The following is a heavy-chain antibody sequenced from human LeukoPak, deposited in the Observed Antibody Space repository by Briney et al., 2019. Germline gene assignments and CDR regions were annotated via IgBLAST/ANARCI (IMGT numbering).Heavy chain of an antibody. J-gene: IGHJ4*02. Sequence: GESLKISCRTSGYSFTTSWIGWLRQRPGKGLEWMAIIYPADSGTKYSPSLQDQVTISVDKSISTAYLQWRSLKASDSAMYYCARQRIAGYYFDYWGQGTLVTVSS. CDR1: GYSFTTSW. CDR2: IYPADSGT. CDR3: ARQRIAGYYFDY. D-gene: IGHD6-13*01. V-gene: IGHV5-51*01.